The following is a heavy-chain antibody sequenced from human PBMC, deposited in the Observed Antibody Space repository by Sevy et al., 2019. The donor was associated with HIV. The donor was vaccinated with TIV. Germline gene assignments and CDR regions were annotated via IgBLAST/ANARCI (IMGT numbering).Heavy chain of an antibody. CDR3: ARYGATTYGRVVDS. J-gene: IGHJ4*02. CDR2: IFYSGNI. V-gene: IGHV4-59*13. CDR1: GGSMSDYY. D-gene: IGHD3-10*01. Sequence: SETLSLTCTVSGGSMSDYYWTWIRQPPGRGLEWIGNIFYSGNINYSPSLKSRLTISIDTSKNQFSLNLRSVTAADTAVYYCARYGATTYGRVVDSWGQGTLVTVSS.